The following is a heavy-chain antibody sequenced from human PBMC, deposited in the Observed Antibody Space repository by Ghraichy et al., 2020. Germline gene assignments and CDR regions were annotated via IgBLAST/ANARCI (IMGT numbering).Heavy chain of an antibody. Sequence: SETLSLTCAVYGGSFSGYYWSWIRQPPGKGLEWIGEINHSGSTNYNPSLKSRVTISVDTSKNQFSLKLSSVTAADTAVYYCARGAAEWSGYYTGGVGMAYYYYYGMDVWGQGTTVTVSS. V-gene: IGHV4-34*01. CDR3: ARGAAEWSGYYTGGVGMAYYYYYGMDV. D-gene: IGHD3-3*01. CDR2: INHSGST. CDR1: GGSFSGYY. J-gene: IGHJ6*02.